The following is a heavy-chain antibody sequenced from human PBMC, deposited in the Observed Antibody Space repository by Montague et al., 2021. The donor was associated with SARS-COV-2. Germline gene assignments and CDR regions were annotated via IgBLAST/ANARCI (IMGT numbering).Heavy chain of an antibody. V-gene: IGHV4-59*13. Sequence: SETLSLTCSVSGGSISNYYWGWVRQSPGKGLEWIGYIYYSGSVTTSYNPSLKSRVSISVDTSENQFSLKLTSVTAADTAVYYCARRGGGEVFARFMYWYFDVWSRGSMATVSS. CDR3: ARRGGGEVFARFMYWYFDV. CDR2: IYYSGSVTT. D-gene: IGHD2-21*01. CDR1: GGSISNYY. J-gene: IGHJ2*01.